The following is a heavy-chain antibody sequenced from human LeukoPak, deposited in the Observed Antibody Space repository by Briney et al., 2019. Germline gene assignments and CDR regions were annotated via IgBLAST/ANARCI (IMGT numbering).Heavy chain of an antibody. Sequence: SETLSLTCTVSGGAISSGSYYSDCIRQPPGKGLEWVGSICNRGSTYHNPALKSRVTISVDTSKNQFSLKLSSVTAADTAVYYCARQGYYGSGYIDYWGQGTLVTVSS. D-gene: IGHD3-10*01. CDR1: GGAISSGSYY. J-gene: IGHJ4*02. CDR3: ARQGYYGSGYIDY. CDR2: ICNRGST. V-gene: IGHV4-39*01.